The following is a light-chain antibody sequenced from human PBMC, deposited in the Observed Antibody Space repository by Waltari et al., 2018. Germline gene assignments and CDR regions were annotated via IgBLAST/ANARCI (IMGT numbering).Light chain of an antibody. V-gene: IGKV1-5*01. CDR1: EAINKW. J-gene: IGKJ4*01. Sequence: DTQLSQFPSTLAASVGDRVTITCRAREAINKWLAWYQQKPGKAPKVLIYDASTLQSGVPSRFSGSGSGTEFTLTIDSLQPDDFATYYCQQSYSTPRTFGGGTKVEIK. CDR3: QQSYSTPRT. CDR2: DAS.